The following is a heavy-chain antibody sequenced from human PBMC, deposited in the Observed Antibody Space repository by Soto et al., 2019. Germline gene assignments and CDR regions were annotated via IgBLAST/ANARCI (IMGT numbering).Heavy chain of an antibody. J-gene: IGHJ3*02. D-gene: IGHD6-6*01. CDR3: AIEPLAVPDTHDFDI. CDR1: GFRFSGFA. CDR2: ISGSGTTS. V-gene: IGHV3-23*01. Sequence: GGSLRLSCAASGFRFSGFALMWVRQAPGKGLEWVSAISGSGTTSYYADSVKGRFTVSRDNSKNTLYLQMNSLRAEDTALYYCAIEPLAVPDTHDFDIWGQGIMVTVSS.